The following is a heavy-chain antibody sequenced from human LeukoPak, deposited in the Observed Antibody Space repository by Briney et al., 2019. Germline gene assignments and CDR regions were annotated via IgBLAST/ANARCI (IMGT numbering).Heavy chain of an antibody. CDR3: AQVWSPSYNWFDP. D-gene: IGHD2-8*02. CDR2: IIPIFGTA. V-gene: IGHV1-69*13. J-gene: IGHJ5*02. Sequence: SVKVSCKASGGTFSSYAISWVRQAPGQGLEWMGGIIPIFGTANYAQKFQGRVTITADESTSTAYMELSSLRSEDTAVYYCAQVWSPSYNWFDPWGQGTLVTVSS. CDR1: GGTFSSYA.